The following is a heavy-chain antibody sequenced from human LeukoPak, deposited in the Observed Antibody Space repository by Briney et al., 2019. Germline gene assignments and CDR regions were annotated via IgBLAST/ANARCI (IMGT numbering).Heavy chain of an antibody. CDR1: GGSISSGDYY. Sequence: SETLSLTCTVSGGSISSGDYYWSWIRQHPRKGLQWIGYIYYSESTYYNPSLESRVTISVDTSKNQFSLKLSSVTAADTAVYYSARVLAVVVAATPSHLFDCWGQGTLVTVSS. J-gene: IGHJ4*02. CDR2: IYYSEST. V-gene: IGHV4-31*03. CDR3: ARVLAVVVAATPSHLFDC. D-gene: IGHD2-15*01.